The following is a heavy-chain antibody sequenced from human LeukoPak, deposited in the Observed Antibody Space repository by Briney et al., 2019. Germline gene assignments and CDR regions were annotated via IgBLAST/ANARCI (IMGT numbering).Heavy chain of an antibody. J-gene: IGHJ5*02. D-gene: IGHD3-10*01. V-gene: IGHV4-39*01. Sequence: ASETLSLTGTVPGGSIRRSYSYWGGIRQPPGKGLEWIGSIYDSGSTYYNPSLKSRVTISVDTSKNQFSLKLNSVTAADTAVYYCARHYGPWGQGTLVTVSS. CDR1: GGSIRRSYSY. CDR2: IYDSGST. CDR3: ARHYGP.